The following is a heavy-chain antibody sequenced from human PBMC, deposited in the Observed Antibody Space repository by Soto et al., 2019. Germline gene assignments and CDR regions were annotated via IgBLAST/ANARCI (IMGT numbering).Heavy chain of an antibody. CDR3: AKGDVGDYVPLGFGGMDV. D-gene: IGHD4-17*01. J-gene: IGHJ6*02. V-gene: IGHV3-23*01. CDR2: ISGSGGST. CDR1: GFTFSSYA. Sequence: EVQLLESGGGLVQPGGSLRLSCAASGFTFSSYAMSWVRQAPGKGLEWVSAISGSGGSTYYADSVKGRFTISRDNSKNKLYLQMNSLRAEDTAVYYCAKGDVGDYVPLGFGGMDVWGQGTTVTVSS.